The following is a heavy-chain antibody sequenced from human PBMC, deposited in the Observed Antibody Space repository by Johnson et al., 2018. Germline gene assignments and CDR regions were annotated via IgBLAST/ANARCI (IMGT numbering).Heavy chain of an antibody. CDR2: ISGSGGST. Sequence: VQLVQSGGGVVQPGRSMRLSCAASGFTFSSYSMNWVRQAPGKGMEWVSAISGSGGSTYYADSVKGRFTISRDNSKNTLYLQMNSLRAADTAVYYCGTWTTVTTGYFQHWGQGTLVTVSS. D-gene: IGHD4-17*01. J-gene: IGHJ1*01. CDR1: GFTFSSYS. V-gene: IGHV3-23*04. CDR3: GTWTTVTTGYFQH.